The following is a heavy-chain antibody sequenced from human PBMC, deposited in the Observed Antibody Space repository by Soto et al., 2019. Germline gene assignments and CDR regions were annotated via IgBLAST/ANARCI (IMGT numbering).Heavy chain of an antibody. CDR1: GFTLDDYA. V-gene: IGHV3-9*01. CDR3: AKDLKTGTSYHYYGMDV. D-gene: IGHD1-7*01. J-gene: IGHJ6*02. CDR2: ISWNSGSI. Sequence: EVQLVETGGGLVHPGRSLRLSCAASGFTLDDYAMHWVRQAPGKGLEWVSGISWNSGSIAYADSVKGRFTISRDNDKNSLYLQMNSLKAENTALYYCAKDLKTGTSYHYYGMDVWGQGTKVTVSS.